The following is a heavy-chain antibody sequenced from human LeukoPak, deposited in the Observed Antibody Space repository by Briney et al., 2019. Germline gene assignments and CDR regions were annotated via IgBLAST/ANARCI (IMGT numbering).Heavy chain of an antibody. CDR1: GGTFSSYA. CDR3: ARDRSSTSCYCFDY. Sequence: SVKVSCKASGGTFSSYAISWVRQAPGQGLERMGGIIPIFGTANYAQKFQGRVTITADESTSTAYMELSSLRSEDTAVYYCARDRSSTSCYCFDYWGQGTLVTVSS. CDR2: IIPIFGTA. D-gene: IGHD2-2*01. J-gene: IGHJ4*02. V-gene: IGHV1-69*13.